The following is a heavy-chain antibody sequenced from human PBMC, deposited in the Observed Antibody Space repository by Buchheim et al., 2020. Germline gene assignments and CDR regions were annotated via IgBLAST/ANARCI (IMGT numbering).Heavy chain of an antibody. CDR2: INHSGST. V-gene: IGHV4-34*01. CDR3: ARVVGATRLYFDY. CDR1: GGSFSGYY. J-gene: IGHJ4*02. D-gene: IGHD1-26*01. Sequence: QVQLQQWGAGLLKPSETLSLTCAVYGGSFSGYYWSWIRQPPGKGLEWIGEINHSGSTNYNPSLKSRVTISVDTSQNQFSLKLSSVTAADTAVYYCARVVGATRLYFDYWGQGTL.